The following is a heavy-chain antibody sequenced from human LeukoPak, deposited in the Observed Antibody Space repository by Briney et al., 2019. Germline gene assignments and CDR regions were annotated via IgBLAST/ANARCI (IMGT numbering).Heavy chain of an antibody. CDR3: ARGWVIVCSGGSCKERPDAFDI. Sequence: SETLSLTCTVSGGSISSSSYYWGWIRQPPGKGLEWIGSIYYSGSTYYNPSLKSRVTISVDTSKNQFSLKLSSVTAADTAVYYCARGWVIVCSGGSCKERPDAFDIWGQGTMVTVSS. CDR2: IYYSGST. J-gene: IGHJ3*02. CDR1: GGSISSSSYY. V-gene: IGHV4-39*07. D-gene: IGHD2-15*01.